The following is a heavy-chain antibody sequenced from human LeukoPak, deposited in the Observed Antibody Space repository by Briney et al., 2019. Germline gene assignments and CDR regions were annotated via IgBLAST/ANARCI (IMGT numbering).Heavy chain of an antibody. J-gene: IGHJ4*02. V-gene: IGHV3-11*01. CDR3: VRDIRYIGSTFYYDL. CDR2: ITSGDSSV. CDR1: GFTFSVYQ. D-gene: IGHD1-26*01. Sequence: GGSLRLSCVASGFTFSVYQMSWIRQGPGKGLEWISFITSGDSSVEYADSVKGRFTISRDNDKSSLYLQMNTLRAEDTAVYYCVRDIRYIGSTFYYDLWGQGTLVTVSS.